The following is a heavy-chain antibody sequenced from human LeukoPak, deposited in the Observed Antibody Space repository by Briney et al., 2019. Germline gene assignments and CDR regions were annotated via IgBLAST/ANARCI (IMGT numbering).Heavy chain of an antibody. CDR3: ASSTGYCSSTSCYPDAFDI. J-gene: IGHJ3*02. CDR1: GGSISSYY. V-gene: IGHV4-59*01. D-gene: IGHD2-2*01. Sequence: PSETLSLTCTVSGGSISSYYWSWIRQPPGKGLAWIGNIYYSGSTNYNPSLKSRVTISVDTSKNQFSLKLSSVTAADTAVYYCASSTGYCSSTSCYPDAFDIWGQGTMVTVSS. CDR2: IYYSGST.